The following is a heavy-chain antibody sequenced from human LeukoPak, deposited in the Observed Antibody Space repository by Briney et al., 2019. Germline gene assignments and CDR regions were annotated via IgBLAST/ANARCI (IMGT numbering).Heavy chain of an antibody. CDR2: IYYSGST. D-gene: IGHD3-16*01. J-gene: IGHJ4*02. CDR3: AGFGGYYFDY. CDR1: GGSISFYY. V-gene: IGHV4-59*08. Sequence: SETLSLTCTVSGGSISFYYWSWLRQPPGKGLECIGYIYYSGSTNYNPSLKSRVTISVDTSKNQFSLKLSSVTAADTAVYYCAGFGGYYFDYWGQGTLVTVSS.